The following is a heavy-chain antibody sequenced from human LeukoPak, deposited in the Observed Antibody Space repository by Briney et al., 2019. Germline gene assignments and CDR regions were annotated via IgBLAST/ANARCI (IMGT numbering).Heavy chain of an antibody. D-gene: IGHD1-26*01. Sequence: PGRSLRLSCAASGFTFSSYGMHWVRQAPGKGLEWVAVIWYDGSNKYYADSVKGRFTISRDNSKNTLYLQMSSLRAEDTAVYYCAQEPWELGYFQHWGQGTLVTVSS. J-gene: IGHJ1*01. CDR1: GFTFSSYG. CDR2: IWYDGSNK. CDR3: AQEPWELGYFQH. V-gene: IGHV3-33*06.